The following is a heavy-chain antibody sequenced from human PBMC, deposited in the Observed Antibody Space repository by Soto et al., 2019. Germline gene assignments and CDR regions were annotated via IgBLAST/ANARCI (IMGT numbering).Heavy chain of an antibody. CDR2: IGGSGIIT. CDR1: GFSFSSFA. Sequence: GGSLRLSCRASGFSFSSFAMTWVRQAPGKGLEWVSSIGGSGIITYYADYVKGRFTISRDNSGNTVFMEMSSLRSEDTAVYYCARDLMVEVDYKWFDPWGQGTLVTVSS. D-gene: IGHD3-22*01. CDR3: ARDLMVEVDYKWFDP. J-gene: IGHJ5*02. V-gene: IGHV3-23*01.